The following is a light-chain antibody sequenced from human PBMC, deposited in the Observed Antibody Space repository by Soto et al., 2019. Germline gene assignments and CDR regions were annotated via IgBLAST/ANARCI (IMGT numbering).Light chain of an antibody. CDR3: SSYTSDITQV. J-gene: IGLJ3*02. Sequence: QSVLTQPASVSGSPGQSITISCTGTSSDIGNYDFVSWYQQVPGTAPKAMIYEVSSRPSGVSNRFSGSKSGNTASLTISGLQAEDEAYYYCSSYTSDITQVFGGGTKLTVL. V-gene: IGLV2-14*01. CDR1: SSDIGNYDF. CDR2: EVS.